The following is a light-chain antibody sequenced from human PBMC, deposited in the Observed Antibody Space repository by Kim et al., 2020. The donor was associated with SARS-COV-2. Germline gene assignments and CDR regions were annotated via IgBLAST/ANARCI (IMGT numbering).Light chain of an antibody. V-gene: IGKV1-5*01. Sequence: DIQMTQSPSTLSASVGDRVTITCRASQSINSRLAWYQQKPGKAPKVLIYDASSLESGVPSSFSGSGSGTEFTLTISSLQPDDFATYYCQQYNLPWTFGQGTKVDIK. J-gene: IGKJ1*01. CDR1: QSINSR. CDR3: QQYNLPWT. CDR2: DAS.